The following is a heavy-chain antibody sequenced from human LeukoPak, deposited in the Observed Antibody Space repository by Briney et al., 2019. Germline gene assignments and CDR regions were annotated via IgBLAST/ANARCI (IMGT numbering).Heavy chain of an antibody. CDR3: ARDRASGYYYSFDY. CDR1: GFTFSSYC. V-gene: IGHV3-74*01. Sequence: GGSLRLSCAASGFTFSSYCIHWVRQAPGKGPVWVSRIKSDGSSTRFADSVQGRFTISRDNGKNTLYLQMNSLRAEDTAVYFCARDRASGYYYSFDYRGQGTLVTVSS. D-gene: IGHD3-22*01. J-gene: IGHJ4*02. CDR2: IKSDGSST.